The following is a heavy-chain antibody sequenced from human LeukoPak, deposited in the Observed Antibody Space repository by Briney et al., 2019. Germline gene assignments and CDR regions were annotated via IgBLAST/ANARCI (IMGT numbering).Heavy chain of an antibody. CDR2: IYYRGST. D-gene: IGHD6-19*01. CDR1: GGSISSSSYY. V-gene: IGHV4-39*07. J-gene: IGHJ6*03. Sequence: SETLSLTCTVAGGSISSSSYYWGWIRQPPGKGMEWIGSIYYRGSTYYNPSLKSRVTISVDTSKNQFSLKLSSVTAADTAVYYCARGVAYSSGWYWNYYYYMDVWGKGTTVTVSS. CDR3: ARGVAYSSGWYWNYYYYMDV.